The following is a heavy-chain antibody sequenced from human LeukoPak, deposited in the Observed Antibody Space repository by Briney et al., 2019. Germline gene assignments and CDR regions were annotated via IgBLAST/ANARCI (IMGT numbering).Heavy chain of an antibody. CDR1: GGSISSGGYS. CDR2: IYHSGST. V-gene: IGHV4-30-2*01. D-gene: IGHD6-25*01. J-gene: IGHJ4*02. CDR3: ARVRLSELDY. Sequence: PSETLSLTCAVSGGSISSGGYSWSWIRQPPGKGLEWIGYIYHSGSTYYNPSLKSRVTISVDRSKNQFSLKLGSVTAADTAVYYCARVRLSELDYWGQGTLVTVSS.